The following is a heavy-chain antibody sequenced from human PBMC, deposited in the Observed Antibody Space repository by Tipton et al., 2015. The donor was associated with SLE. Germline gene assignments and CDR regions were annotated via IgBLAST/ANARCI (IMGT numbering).Heavy chain of an antibody. D-gene: IGHD4-17*01. J-gene: IGHJ3*02. Sequence: TLSLTCTVSGGSITSDSYYWSWIRQPAGKGLEWIGRIYARGNTNYNPSLKSRVTISVDMSKNQFSLKLSSVTAADTAVYYCARDRTVTHDAFDIWGQGTMVTVSS. V-gene: IGHV4-61*02. CDR3: ARDRTVTHDAFDI. CDR2: IYARGNT. CDR1: GGSITSDSYY.